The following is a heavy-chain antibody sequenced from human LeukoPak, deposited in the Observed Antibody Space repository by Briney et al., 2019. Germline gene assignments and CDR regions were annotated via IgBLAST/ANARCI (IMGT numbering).Heavy chain of an antibody. Sequence: AGSLRLSCAASGFTFSSYAMHWVRQAPGKGLEWVAVISYDGSNKYYADSVKGRFTISRDNSKNTLYLQMNSLRAEDTAVYYCARTWIQPWFGRAFTFDYWGQGTLVTVSS. J-gene: IGHJ4*02. CDR2: ISYDGSNK. D-gene: IGHD5-18*01. V-gene: IGHV3-30-3*01. CDR1: GFTFSSYA. CDR3: ARTWIQPWFGRAFTFDY.